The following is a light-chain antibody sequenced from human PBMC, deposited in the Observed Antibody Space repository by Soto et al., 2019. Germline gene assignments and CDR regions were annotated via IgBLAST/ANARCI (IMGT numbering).Light chain of an antibody. CDR1: QSFSGSY. CDR3: HHYGSAPWT. J-gene: IGKJ1*01. V-gene: IGKV3-20*01. Sequence: EIVLTQSPGTLSLSPGERATLSCRASQSFSGSYLAWYQQKPGQAPRLLIYATSRRATGIPGRFSGSASETDFPLTIRSLGPEDFAVYYCHHYGSAPWTFGQGTKVEIK. CDR2: ATS.